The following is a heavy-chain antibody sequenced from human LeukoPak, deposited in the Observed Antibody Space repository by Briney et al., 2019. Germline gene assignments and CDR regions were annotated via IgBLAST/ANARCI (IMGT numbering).Heavy chain of an antibody. CDR1: GFTFSSYG. CDR2: ISFSGGTT. Sequence: PGGSLRLSCAASGFTFSSYGMSWVRQAPGKGLEWVSDISFSGGTTYYADSVKGRFTISRDNSKNTLYLQMNSLRAEDTAVYYCAKVLYSYGFDAFDIWGQGTMVTVSS. V-gene: IGHV3-23*01. J-gene: IGHJ3*02. D-gene: IGHD5-18*01. CDR3: AKVLYSYGFDAFDI.